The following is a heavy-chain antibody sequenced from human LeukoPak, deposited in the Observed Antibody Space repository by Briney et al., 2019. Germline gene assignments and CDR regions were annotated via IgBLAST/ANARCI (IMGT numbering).Heavy chain of an antibody. V-gene: IGHV1-2*02. CDR2: INPNSGGT. CDR3: ARDGLLGIVDY. J-gene: IGHJ4*02. D-gene: IGHD7-27*01. CDR1: GYTFTNSY. Sequence: ASVKVSCKASGYTFTNSYIHWVRQAPGQGLEWMGWINPNSGGTNYAQKFQGRVTMTRDTSISTAYMEVSRLRSDDTAVYYCARDGLLGIVDYWGQGTLVTVSS.